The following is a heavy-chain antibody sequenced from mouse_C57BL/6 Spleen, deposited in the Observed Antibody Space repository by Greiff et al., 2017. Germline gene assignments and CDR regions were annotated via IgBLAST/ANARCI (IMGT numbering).Heavy chain of an antibody. CDR2: IYPGDGDT. J-gene: IGHJ2*01. D-gene: IGHD1-1*01. V-gene: IGHV1-82*01. Sequence: QVQLKESGPELVKPGASVKISCKASGYAFSSSWMNWVKQRPGKGLEWIGRIYPGDGDTNYNGKFKGKATLTADKSSSTAYMQLSSLTSEDSAVYFCARVTTVPDYWGQGTTLTVSS. CDR3: ARVTTVPDY. CDR1: GYAFSSSW.